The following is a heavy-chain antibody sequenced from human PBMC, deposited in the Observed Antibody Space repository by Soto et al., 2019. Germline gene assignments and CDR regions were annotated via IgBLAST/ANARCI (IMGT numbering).Heavy chain of an antibody. J-gene: IGHJ6*02. Sequence: QVQLQESGPGLVKPSGTLSLTCAVSGGAISSSNWWSWVRQPPGKGLEWIGEIYHSGSTNYNPSLKGRVTISVDKSKNQFSLKLISVTAADTAVYYCARVSGSYYYGMDVWGQGTTVTVSS. V-gene: IGHV4-4*02. CDR2: IYHSGST. CDR3: ARVSGSYYYGMDV. CDR1: GGAISSSNW. D-gene: IGHD1-26*01.